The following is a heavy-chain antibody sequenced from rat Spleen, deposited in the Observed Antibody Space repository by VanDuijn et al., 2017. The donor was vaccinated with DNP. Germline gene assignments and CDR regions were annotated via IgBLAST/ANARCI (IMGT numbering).Heavy chain of an antibody. Sequence: EVQLQESGPGLVKPSQSLSLTCSVTGYSITSAYWGWIRKFPGNKMEWIGHISYSGSTNYNPSLKSRLSITRDTSKNHFLLHLNSVTTEDTATYYCARWTRYFDYWGQGIMVTVSS. CDR3: ARWTRYFDY. D-gene: IGHD1-7*01. V-gene: IGHV3-1*01. CDR2: ISYSGST. J-gene: IGHJ2*01. CDR1: GYSITSAY.